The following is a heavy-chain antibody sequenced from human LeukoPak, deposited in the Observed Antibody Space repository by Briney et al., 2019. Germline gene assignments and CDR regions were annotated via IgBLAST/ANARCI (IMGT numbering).Heavy chain of an antibody. CDR2: IYYSGNT. V-gene: IGHV4-59*08. D-gene: IGHD3-10*01. CDR1: GGSINGYY. Sequence: SETVSLTCTVSGGSINGYYWSWIRQPPGKGLEWIGYIYYSGNTNYNPSLKSRVTISVDTSKNEVSLKLSSVTAADTAVYYCARQVSEYFDYWGQGTLVTVSS. CDR3: ARQVSEYFDY. J-gene: IGHJ4*02.